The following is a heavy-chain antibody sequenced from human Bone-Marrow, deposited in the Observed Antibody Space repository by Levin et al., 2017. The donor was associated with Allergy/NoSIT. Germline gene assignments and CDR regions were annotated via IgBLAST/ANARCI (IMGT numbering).Heavy chain of an antibody. D-gene: IGHD2-2*01. CDR2: INPSGGST. CDR1: GYTFTSYY. CDR3: ARDKGIYCSSTSCYYYYGMDV. V-gene: IGHV1-46*01. Sequence: GESLKISCKASGYTFTSYYMHWVRQAPGQGLEWMGIINPSGGSTSYAQKFQGRVTMTRDTSTSTVYMELSSLRSEDTAVYYCARDKGIYCSSTSCYYYYGMDVWGQGTTVTVSS. J-gene: IGHJ6*02.